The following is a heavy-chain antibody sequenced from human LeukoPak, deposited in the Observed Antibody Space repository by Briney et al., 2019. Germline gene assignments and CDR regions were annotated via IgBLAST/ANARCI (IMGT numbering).Heavy chain of an antibody. CDR3: TSYRAEYFQH. J-gene: IGHJ1*01. V-gene: IGHV3-74*01. Sequence: TGGSLRLSCAASGFTFSSYWMHWVRQAPGKGLVWVSRIYSDGSSTNYADSVKGRFTISRDNAKNTLYLQMNSLRAEDTAVYYCTSYRAEYFQHWGQGTLVTVSS. CDR1: GFTFSSYW. CDR2: IYSDGSST.